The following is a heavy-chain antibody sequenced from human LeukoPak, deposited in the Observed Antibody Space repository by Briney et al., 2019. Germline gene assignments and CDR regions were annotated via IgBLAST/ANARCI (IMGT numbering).Heavy chain of an antibody. CDR1: GFTFDDYG. J-gene: IGHJ4*02. Sequence: PGGSLRLSCAASGFTFDDYGLSWVRQVPGKGLEWVSAISGSGGSTYYADSVKGRFTISRDNSKNTLYLQMNSLRAEDTAVYYCAKDLNLGATAIFDYWGQGTLVTVSS. CDR3: AKDLNLGATAIFDY. D-gene: IGHD1-26*01. CDR2: ISGSGGST. V-gene: IGHV3-23*01.